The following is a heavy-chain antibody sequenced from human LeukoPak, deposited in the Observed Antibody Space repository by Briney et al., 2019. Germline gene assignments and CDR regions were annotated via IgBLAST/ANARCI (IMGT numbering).Heavy chain of an antibody. D-gene: IGHD6-25*01. CDR3: ARDSLSLAANYYYYGMDV. CDR2: ISAYNGNT. CDR1: GYTFTSYG. Sequence: ASVKVSCKASGYTFTSYGISWARQAPGQGLEWMGWISAYNGNTNYAQKLQGRVTMTTDTSTSTAYMELRSLRSDDTAVYYCARDSLSLAANYYYYGMDVWGKGTTVTVSS. J-gene: IGHJ6*04. V-gene: IGHV1-18*04.